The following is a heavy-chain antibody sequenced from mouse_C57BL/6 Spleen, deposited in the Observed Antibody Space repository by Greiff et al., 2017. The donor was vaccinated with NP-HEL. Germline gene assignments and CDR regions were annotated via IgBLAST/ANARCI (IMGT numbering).Heavy chain of an antibody. D-gene: IGHD1-1*01. CDR2: IWTGGGT. J-gene: IGHJ2*01. Sequence: VMLVESGPGLVAPSQSLSITCTVSGFSLASYAISWVRQPPGKGLEWLGVIWTGGGTNYNSALKSRLSISKDNSKSQVFLKMNSLQTDDTARYYCARMAITTVVAHFDYWGQGTTLTVSS. CDR3: ARMAITTVVAHFDY. CDR1: GFSLASYA. V-gene: IGHV2-9-1*01.